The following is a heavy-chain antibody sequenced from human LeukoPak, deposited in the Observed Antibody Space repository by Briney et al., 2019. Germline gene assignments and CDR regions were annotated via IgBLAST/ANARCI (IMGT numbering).Heavy chain of an antibody. CDR1: GVSISSSSYY. J-gene: IGHJ6*03. V-gene: IGHV4-39*07. CDR2: IYYSGNT. D-gene: IGHD6-25*01. CDR3: AKDFSSASYTYYYYYMDV. Sequence: SETLSLTCTVSGVSISSSSYYWGWLRQPPGKGLEWIGSIYYSGNTYYNPSLKSQFTISLDTSKNQFSLKVSSVTAADTAIYYCAKDFSSASYTYYYYYMDVWGKGTTVTVSS.